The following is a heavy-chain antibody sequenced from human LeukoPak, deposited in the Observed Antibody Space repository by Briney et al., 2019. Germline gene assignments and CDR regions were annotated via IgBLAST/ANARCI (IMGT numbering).Heavy chain of an antibody. CDR1: GFAFDEHG. CDR2: INWSGGST. D-gene: IGHD2-2*01. J-gene: IGHJ4*02. CDR3: ARAPITSPFYFDY. V-gene: IGHV3-20*04. Sequence: GRSLRLSCTASGFAFDEHGMSWVRQVPGKGLESVSGINWSGGSTGYADPLRGRFTISRDNAKNSLYLQMDSLRAEDTALYYCARAPITSPFYFDYWGQGTPVTVSS.